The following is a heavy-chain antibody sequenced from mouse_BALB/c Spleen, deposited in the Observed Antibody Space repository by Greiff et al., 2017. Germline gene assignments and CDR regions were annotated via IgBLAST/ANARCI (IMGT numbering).Heavy chain of an antibody. J-gene: IGHJ4*01. CDR3: AKQENYGSSYYAMDY. CDR1: GFSLTDYG. CDR2: IWGGGST. Sequence: VQLQQSGPGLVAPSQSLSITCTVSGFSLTDYGVSWIRQPPGKGLEWLGVIWGGGSTYYNSALKSRLSISKDNSKSQVFLKMNSLQTDDTAMYYCAKQENYGSSYYAMDYWGQGTSVTVSS. V-gene: IGHV2-6-5*01. D-gene: IGHD1-1*01.